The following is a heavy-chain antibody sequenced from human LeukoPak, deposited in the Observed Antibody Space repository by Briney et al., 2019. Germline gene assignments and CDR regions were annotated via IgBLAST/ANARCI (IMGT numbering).Heavy chain of an antibody. Sequence: GGSLRLSCSASGFIFSDYDMNWVRQAPGKGLEWVSAISGRSSHIYYGESVKGRFTISRDNAKNSLYLQMDSLGVEDTAVYYCGGAFPPLRTSSAGDLWGQGTLVSVSP. V-gene: IGHV3-21*01. D-gene: IGHD3-16*01. CDR3: GGAFPPLRTSSAGDL. CDR2: ISGRSSHI. CDR1: GFIFSDYD. J-gene: IGHJ1*01.